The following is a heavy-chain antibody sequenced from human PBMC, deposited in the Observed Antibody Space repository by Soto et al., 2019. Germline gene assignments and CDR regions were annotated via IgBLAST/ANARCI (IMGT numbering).Heavy chain of an antibody. V-gene: IGHV4-31*03. J-gene: IGHJ4*02. CDR3: ARFNYYDSSGRIDY. Sequence: SETLSLTCTVSGGSISSGGYYWSWIRQHPGKGLEWIGYIYYSGSTYYNPSLKSRVTISVDTSKNQFSLKLSSVTAADTVVYYCARFNYYDSSGRIDYWGQGTLVTVSS. D-gene: IGHD3-22*01. CDR2: IYYSGST. CDR1: GGSISSGGYY.